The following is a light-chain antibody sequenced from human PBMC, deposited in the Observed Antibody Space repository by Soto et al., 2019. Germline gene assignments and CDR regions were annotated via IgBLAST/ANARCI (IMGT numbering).Light chain of an antibody. Sequence: DIQMTQSPSSLSASVGDRVIITCRASQSISNYLNWYQQKPGKAPKLLIYDASSLLSGVPSRFSGSGSGTDFTLTISRLQPEDFSTYYCQQSDRTPYTFGQGTKLEIK. V-gene: IGKV1-39*01. CDR2: DAS. CDR1: QSISNY. CDR3: QQSDRTPYT. J-gene: IGKJ2*01.